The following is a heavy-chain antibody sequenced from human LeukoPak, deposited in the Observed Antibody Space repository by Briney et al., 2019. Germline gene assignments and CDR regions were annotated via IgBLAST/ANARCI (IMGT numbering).Heavy chain of an antibody. Sequence: PGGSLRLSCAASGFTFSSYGMHWVRQAPDKGLEGVAFIRYDGSNKYYADSVKGRFTISRDNSKNTLYLQMNSLRAEDTAVYYCAKDLAVVPRVLDYWGQGTLVTVSS. D-gene: IGHD2-2*01. CDR3: AKDLAVVPRVLDY. V-gene: IGHV3-30*02. CDR1: GFTFSSYG. J-gene: IGHJ4*02. CDR2: IRYDGSNK.